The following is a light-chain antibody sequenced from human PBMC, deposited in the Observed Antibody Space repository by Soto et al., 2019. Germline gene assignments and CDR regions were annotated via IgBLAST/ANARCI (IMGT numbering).Light chain of an antibody. J-gene: IGLJ2*01. CDR3: QTWGTGIQV. Sequence: QSVLTQSPSASASLGASVKLTRTLSSVHSTYDIAWRQQQPEKGPRYLMKVNSYGSHTKGDGIPDRFSGSSSGAERYLTISSLQSEDEADYYCQTWGTGIQVFGGGTKLTVL. CDR1: SVHSTYD. V-gene: IGLV4-69*01. CDR2: VNSYGSH.